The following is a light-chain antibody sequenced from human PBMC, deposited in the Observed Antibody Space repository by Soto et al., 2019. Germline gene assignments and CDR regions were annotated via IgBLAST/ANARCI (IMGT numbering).Light chain of an antibody. CDR3: QQYYSYPLT. J-gene: IGKJ1*01. Sequence: EIVMTQSPATLSVSPGERATLSCRASQSVRSNLAWYQQKPGQSPRLLIYGASTRATGIPARFSGSGSGTDFTLTIICLQSEDFATYYCQQYYSYPLTFGQGTKVDIK. CDR1: QSVRSN. V-gene: IGKV3-15*01. CDR2: GAS.